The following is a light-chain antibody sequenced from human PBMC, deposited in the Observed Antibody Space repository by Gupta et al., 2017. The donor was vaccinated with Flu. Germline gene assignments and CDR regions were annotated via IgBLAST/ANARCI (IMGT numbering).Light chain of an antibody. CDR1: SSKIDSNT. CDR2: GDD. V-gene: IGLV1-44*01. CDR3: AAWDDSLSGGV. J-gene: IGLJ3*02. Sequence: QSVLTQPPSASGTPGQRVTISCSGSSSKIDSNTVRWYQKVTGTAPKLLIYGDDQRPSGVPNRFSASKSGTSASLDITGLQSEDEADYYCAAWDDSLSGGVFGGGTKLTVL.